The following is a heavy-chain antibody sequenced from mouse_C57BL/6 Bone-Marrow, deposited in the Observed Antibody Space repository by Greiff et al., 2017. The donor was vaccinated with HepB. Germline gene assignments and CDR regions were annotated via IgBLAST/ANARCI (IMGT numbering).Heavy chain of an antibody. D-gene: IGHD4-1*01. CDR1: GYSITSGYY. J-gene: IGHJ3*01. CDR2: ISYDGSN. V-gene: IGHV3-6*01. CDR3: AKSGVFAY. Sequence: EESGPGLVKPSQSLSLTCSVTGYSITSGYYWNWIRQFPGNKLEWMGYISYDGSNNYNPSLKNRISITRDTSKNQFFLKLNSVTTEDTATYYCAKSGVFAYWGQGTLVTVSA.